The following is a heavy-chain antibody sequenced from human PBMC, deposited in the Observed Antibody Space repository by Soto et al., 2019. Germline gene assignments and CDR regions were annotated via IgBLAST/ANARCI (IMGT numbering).Heavy chain of an antibody. CDR1: GFTFSSYS. J-gene: IGHJ3*02. D-gene: IGHD6-13*01. CDR2: ISSSSSYI. CDR3: ARLIAAGGGDAFDI. V-gene: IGHV3-21*01. Sequence: PGGSLRLSCAASGFTFSSYSMNWVRQAPGKGLEWVSSISSSSSYIYYADSVKGRFTISRDNAKNSLYLQMNSLRAEDTAVYYCARLIAAGGGDAFDIWGQGTMVTVSS.